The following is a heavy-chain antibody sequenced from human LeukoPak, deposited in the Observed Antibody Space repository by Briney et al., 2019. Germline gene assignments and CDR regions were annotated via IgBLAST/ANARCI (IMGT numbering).Heavy chain of an antibody. Sequence: GGSLRLSCAASGFTFSSYGMHWVRQAPGKGLEWVAVIWYDGSNKYYADSVKGRFTISRDNSKNTLYLQMNSLRAEDTAVYYCARGRVGDGYNYLDYWGQGTLVTVAS. D-gene: IGHD5-24*01. J-gene: IGHJ4*02. CDR1: GFTFSSYG. CDR2: IWYDGSNK. V-gene: IGHV3-33*01. CDR3: ARGRVGDGYNYLDY.